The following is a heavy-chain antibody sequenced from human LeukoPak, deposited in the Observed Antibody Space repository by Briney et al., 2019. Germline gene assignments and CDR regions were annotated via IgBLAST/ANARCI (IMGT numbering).Heavy chain of an antibody. J-gene: IGHJ4*02. CDR2: IKGDGSCT. CDR3: ARDGDAYNFDY. V-gene: IGHV3-74*01. Sequence: GGSLRLSCAAYGFTFSNYWMHWVRQAPVKGLVWVSRIKGDGSCTNYADSVKGRFTISRDNAKNTLYLQMSSLRAEDTAVYYCARDGDAYNFDYWGQGALVTVSS. CDR1: GFTFSNYW. D-gene: IGHD5-24*01.